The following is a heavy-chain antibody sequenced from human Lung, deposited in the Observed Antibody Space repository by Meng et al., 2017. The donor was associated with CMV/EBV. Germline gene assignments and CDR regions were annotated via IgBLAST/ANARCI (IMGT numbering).Heavy chain of an antibody. CDR3: ARDPGYTSSSGIFFFDS. J-gene: IGHJ4*02. Sequence: GGSLRLSCAGSRFTFGVYWMNWLRQAPGKGLEWVANLKEDGSEKYYADSVNGRFTISRDSARNSLYLQMNSLRGEDTAVYYCARDPGYTSSSGIFFFDSWGQGTLVXVSS. V-gene: IGHV3-7*01. D-gene: IGHD6-6*01. CDR1: RFTFGVYW. CDR2: LKEDGSEK.